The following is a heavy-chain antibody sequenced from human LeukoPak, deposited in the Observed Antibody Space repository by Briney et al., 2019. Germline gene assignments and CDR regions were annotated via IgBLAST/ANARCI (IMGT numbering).Heavy chain of an antibody. J-gene: IGHJ6*03. CDR2: LYHSDST. CDR3: ARQYDSCYYYYLDV. CDR1: GYSISNGYY. Sequence: SETLSLTCAVSGYSISNGYYWVWIRQPPGKGLEWIGSLYHSDSTYYNPSLKSRVTTSVDTSKNQFSLKLSFVTAADTAVYYCARQYDSCYYYYLDVWGKGTTVTVSS. D-gene: IGHD2-2*01. V-gene: IGHV4-38-2*01.